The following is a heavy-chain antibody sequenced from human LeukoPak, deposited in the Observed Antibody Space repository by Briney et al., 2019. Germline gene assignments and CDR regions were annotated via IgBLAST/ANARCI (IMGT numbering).Heavy chain of an antibody. CDR2: IYYTGST. CDR3: ARTGSWYKYFDY. J-gene: IGHJ4*02. CDR1: GGSISTYY. V-gene: IGHV4-59*01. D-gene: IGHD6-13*01. Sequence: PSETLSLTCTVSGGSISTYYWTWIRQPPGKGLEWIGYIYYTGSTNYNPSLKSRVTISVDTSKNQFSLKLSSVTAADTAVYYCARTGSWYKYFDYWGQGALVTVSS.